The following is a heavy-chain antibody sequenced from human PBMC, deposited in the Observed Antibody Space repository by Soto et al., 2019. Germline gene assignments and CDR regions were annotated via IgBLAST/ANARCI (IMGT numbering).Heavy chain of an antibody. D-gene: IGHD3-10*01. CDR1: GXTXTXYY. CDR3: ARVTMVRGVIA. Sequence: QVQLXXXXAEVKKPGASVKVSCKASGXTXTXYYMHWVRQAPXXGLEWMGWINPNSGGTNYAQKFQGRVTMTRDTSISTAYMELSRLRSDDTAVYYCARVTMVRGVIAWGQGTLVTVSS. J-gene: IGHJ4*02. V-gene: IGHV1-2*02. CDR2: INPNSGGT.